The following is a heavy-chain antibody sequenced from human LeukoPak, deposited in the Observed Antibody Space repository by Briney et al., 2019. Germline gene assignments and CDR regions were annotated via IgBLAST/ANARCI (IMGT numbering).Heavy chain of an antibody. J-gene: IGHJ5*02. CDR1: GGSISSSSYY. D-gene: IGHD2-2*01. CDR3: ARHQVRYCSSTSCYVNWFDP. V-gene: IGHV4-39*01. Sequence: PSETLSLTCTVSGGSISSSSYYWGWIRQPPGKGLEWIGSIYYSGSTYYNPSLKSRVTISVDTSKNQFSLKLSSVTAADTAVYYCARHQVRYCSSTSCYVNWFDPWGQGTLVTVSS. CDR2: IYYSGST.